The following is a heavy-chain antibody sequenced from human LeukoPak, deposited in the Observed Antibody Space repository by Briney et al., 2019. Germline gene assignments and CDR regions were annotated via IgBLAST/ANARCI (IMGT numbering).Heavy chain of an antibody. CDR2: ISGSGDST. J-gene: IGHJ3*02. CDR3: AKDLLYCSGGSCYPLGAFDI. V-gene: IGHV3-23*01. D-gene: IGHD2-15*01. CDR1: GFTFSSYG. Sequence: PGGSLRLSCAASGFTFSSYGMSSVRQAPGKGLEWVSAISGSGDSTYYADSVNDRFTISRDHAKNKRYLQMNSLRAEDTAVYYCAKDLLYCSGGSCYPLGAFDIWGQGTMVTVSS.